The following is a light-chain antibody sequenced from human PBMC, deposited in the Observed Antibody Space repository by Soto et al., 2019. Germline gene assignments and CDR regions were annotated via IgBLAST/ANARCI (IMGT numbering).Light chain of an antibody. CDR1: QSVSNN. CDR2: DAS. Sequence: ETVMTQSPATLSVSPGERATLSCRASQSVSNNLAWYQQKPGQAPRLLIYDASTRASGIPARFSGSAYGTEFTLIISTLQSEDFAVYYCQQYNDWWTFGQGTKVEIK. CDR3: QQYNDWWT. J-gene: IGKJ1*01. V-gene: IGKV3D-15*01.